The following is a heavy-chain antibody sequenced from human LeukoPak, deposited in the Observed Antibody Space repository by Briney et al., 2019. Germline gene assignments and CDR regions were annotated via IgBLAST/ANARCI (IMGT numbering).Heavy chain of an antibody. CDR3: ARAGSSGWYSFDY. J-gene: IGHJ4*02. CDR1: GFTFSSYA. V-gene: IGHV3-30-3*01. D-gene: IGHD6-19*01. CDR2: ISYDGSNK. Sequence: GRSLRLAWAASGFTFSSYAMHWVRQAPGKGLEWVALISYDGSNKYYADSVKGRFTISRDNSKNTLYLQMNSLRAEDTDVYYCARAGSSGWYSFDYWGQGTLVTVSP.